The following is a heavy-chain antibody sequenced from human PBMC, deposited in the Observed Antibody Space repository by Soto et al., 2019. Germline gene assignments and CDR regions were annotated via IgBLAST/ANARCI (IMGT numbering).Heavy chain of an antibody. CDR1: GGSISSGGYF. D-gene: IGHD6-6*01. J-gene: IGHJ6*02. CDR3: AREGAAPYYYYGMDV. Sequence: QVQLQESGPGLVKPSQTLSLTCTVSGGSISSGGYFWSWIRQHPGKGLEWIGFIYYSGSTYYNPSLKSRVTISGDTSKNQFSLKLSSVTAADTAVYYCAREGAAPYYYYGMDVWGQGTTVTVSS. V-gene: IGHV4-31*03. CDR2: IYYSGST.